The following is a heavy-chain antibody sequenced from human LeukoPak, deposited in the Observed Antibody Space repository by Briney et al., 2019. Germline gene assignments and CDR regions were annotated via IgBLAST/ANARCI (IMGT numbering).Heavy chain of an antibody. CDR2: ISNGGGST. CDR1: GFTFSNSA. V-gene: IGHV3-23*05. Sequence: GGSLRLSCLASGFTFSNSAHNWDRQPPGKGLEWVATISNGGGSTAHADSVRGRFTISRDNLRNTVYLQMTSLRVEDTAVYYCVKSAGKDGYRDLFDLWGQGTLVTVSS. J-gene: IGHJ3*01. D-gene: IGHD5-24*01. CDR3: VKSAGKDGYRDLFDL.